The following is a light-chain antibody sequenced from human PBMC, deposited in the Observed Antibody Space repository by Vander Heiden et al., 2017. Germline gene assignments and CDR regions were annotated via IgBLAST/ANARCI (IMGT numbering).Light chain of an antibody. J-gene: IGKJ1*01. CDR2: AAS. V-gene: IGKV1-39*01. CDR1: QSSSSY. CDR3: QQCYSTPWT. Sequence: DIQMTQSPSSLSAAVGDRGTITCRASQSSSSYLNWYQQKPGKAPKLLIYAASSLQSGVPERFSGSGSGTDFTLTISSLQPEDVATYYCQQCYSTPWTFGQGTKVEIK.